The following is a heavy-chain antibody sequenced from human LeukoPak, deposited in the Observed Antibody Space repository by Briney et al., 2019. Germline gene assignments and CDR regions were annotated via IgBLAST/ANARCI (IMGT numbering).Heavy chain of an antibody. D-gene: IGHD5-18*01. V-gene: IGHV3-23*01. CDR2: ISGSGGST. CDR1: GFTFSSYA. CDR3: ANPKRGGYSYGFDY. Sequence: GGSLRLSCAASGFTFSSYAMSWVRQAPGKGLEWVSAISGSGGSTYYADSVKGRFTISRDNSKNTLYLQMNSLRAEDMAVYYCANPKRGGYSYGFDYWGQGTLVTVSS. J-gene: IGHJ4*02.